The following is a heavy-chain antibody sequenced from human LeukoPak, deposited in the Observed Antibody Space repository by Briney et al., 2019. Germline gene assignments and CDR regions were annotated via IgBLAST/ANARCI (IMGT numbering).Heavy chain of an antibody. CDR2: FDPEDGET. J-gene: IGHJ4*02. Sequence: ASVEVSCKVSGYTLTELSMHWVRQAPGKGLEWMGGFDPEDGETIYAQKFQGRVTMTEDTSTDTAYMELSSLRSEDTAVYYCATCYVWGSYPEYWGQGTLVTVPS. V-gene: IGHV1-24*01. CDR3: ATCYVWGSYPEY. D-gene: IGHD3-16*02. CDR1: GYTLTELS.